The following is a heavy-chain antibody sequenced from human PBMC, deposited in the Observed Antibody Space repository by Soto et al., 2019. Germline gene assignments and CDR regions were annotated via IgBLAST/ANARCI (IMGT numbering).Heavy chain of an antibody. Sequence: GGSLRLSCAASGFTFSNAWMSWVRQAPGKGLEWVGRIKSKTDGGTTDYAAPVKGRFTISRDDSKNTLYLQMNSLKTEDTAVYYCTTDARLEQQLVKYWGQGTLVTVS. D-gene: IGHD6-13*01. CDR3: TTDARLEQQLVKY. CDR1: GFTFSNAW. V-gene: IGHV3-15*01. J-gene: IGHJ4*02. CDR2: IKSKTDGGTT.